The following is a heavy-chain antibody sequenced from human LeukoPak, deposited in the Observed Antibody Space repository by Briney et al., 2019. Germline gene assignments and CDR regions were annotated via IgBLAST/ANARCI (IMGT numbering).Heavy chain of an antibody. CDR1: GGSISSGSYY. J-gene: IGHJ4*02. V-gene: IGHV4-61*02. Sequence: SQTLSLTCTVSGGSISSGSYYWSWIRQPAGKRLEWIGRIYTSGSTNYNPSLKSRVTISVDTSKNQFSLKLSSVTAADTAVYYCASAARYVAPDFDYWGQGTLVTVSS. CDR3: ASAARYVAPDFDY. D-gene: IGHD5-12*01. CDR2: IYTSGST.